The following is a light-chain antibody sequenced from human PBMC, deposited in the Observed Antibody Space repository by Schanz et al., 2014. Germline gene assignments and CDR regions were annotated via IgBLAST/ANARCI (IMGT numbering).Light chain of an antibody. J-gene: IGKJ2*02. CDR2: GAS. Sequence: EIVMTQSPATLSVSPGERATLSCRASQSVSSDLAWYQHQPGQAPRLLIYGASSRTTGIPDRFSGSGSGTDFTLTISSLEPEDFAVYYCQQYNNWPRTFGQGTKLEI. V-gene: IGKV3D-15*01. CDR1: QSVSSD. CDR3: QQYNNWPRT.